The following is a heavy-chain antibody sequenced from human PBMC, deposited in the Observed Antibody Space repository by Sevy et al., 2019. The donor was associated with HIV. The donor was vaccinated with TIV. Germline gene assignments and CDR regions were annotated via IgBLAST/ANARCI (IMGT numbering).Heavy chain of an antibody. CDR3: AKDLWDGSGSYYRRYYGMDV. CDR2: ISWNSGSI. J-gene: IGHJ6*02. D-gene: IGHD3-10*01. V-gene: IGHV3-9*01. CDR1: GFTFDDYA. Sequence: GGSLRLSCAASGFTFDDYAMHWVRQAPGKGLEWVSDISWNSGSIGYADSVKGRFTISRDNAKNSLYLQMNSLRAEDTALYYCAKDLWDGSGSYYRRYYGMDVWGQGTTVTVSS.